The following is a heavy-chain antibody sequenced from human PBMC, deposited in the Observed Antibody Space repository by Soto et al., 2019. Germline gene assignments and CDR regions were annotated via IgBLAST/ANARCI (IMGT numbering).Heavy chain of an antibody. CDR3: AKDRTGSSSWYASYYGMDV. D-gene: IGHD6-13*01. CDR2: ISWNSGSI. Sequence: SLRLSCAASGFTFDDYAMHWVRQAPGKGLEWVSGISWNSGSIGYADSVKGRFTISRDNAKNSLYLQMNSLRAEDTALYYCAKDRTGSSSWYASYYGMDVWGQGTTVTVSS. J-gene: IGHJ6*02. CDR1: GFTFDDYA. V-gene: IGHV3-9*01.